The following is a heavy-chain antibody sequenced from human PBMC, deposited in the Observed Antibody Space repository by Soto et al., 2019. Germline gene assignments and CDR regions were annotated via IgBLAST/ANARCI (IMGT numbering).Heavy chain of an antibody. CDR1: GFTFGTTD. CDR3: VKNSGWFNT. D-gene: IGHD3-10*01. Sequence: QLLQSGGGLVQPGGSLTLSCAASGFTFGTTDMSWVRQAPGEGLEWVSTIDGSGGITYYADSVKGRFTISRDNSRNTVYLRMKSLIGDVTALYYCVKNSGWFNTWGQGALVTVSS. V-gene: IGHV3-23*01. CDR2: IDGSGGIT. J-gene: IGHJ5*02.